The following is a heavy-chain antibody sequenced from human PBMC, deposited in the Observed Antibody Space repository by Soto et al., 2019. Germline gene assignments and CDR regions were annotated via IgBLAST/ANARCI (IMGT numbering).Heavy chain of an antibody. CDR1: GGTFSSYA. Sequence: QVQLVQSGAEVKKPGSSVKVSCKASGGTFSSYAISWVRQAPGQGLEWMGGIIPIFGTANYAQKFQGRVTITADESTSTAYMELSSLRSEDTAVYYCARGAPTAMVTAAHYYYYGMDVWGPGTTVTVSS. CDR2: IIPIFGTA. J-gene: IGHJ6*02. CDR3: ARGAPTAMVTAAHYYYYGMDV. D-gene: IGHD5-18*01. V-gene: IGHV1-69*01.